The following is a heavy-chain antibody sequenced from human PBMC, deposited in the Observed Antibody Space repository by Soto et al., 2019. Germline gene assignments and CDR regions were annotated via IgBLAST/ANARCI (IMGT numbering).Heavy chain of an antibody. CDR2: IYYSGST. Sequence: QVQLQESGPGLVKPSQTLSLTCTVSGGSISSGDYYWSWIRQPPGKGLEWIGYIYYSGSTYYNPSLKRRVTISVGPSKNQFSLKLSSVTAADTAVYYCARVPLGRWGFDPWGQGTLVTVSS. V-gene: IGHV4-30-4*01. D-gene: IGHD4-17*01. CDR1: GGSISSGDYY. CDR3: ARVPLGRWGFDP. J-gene: IGHJ5*02.